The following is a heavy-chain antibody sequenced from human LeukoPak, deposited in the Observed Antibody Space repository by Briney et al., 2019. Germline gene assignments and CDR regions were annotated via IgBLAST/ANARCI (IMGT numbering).Heavy chain of an antibody. CDR3: ARDPRYSYGPREGLDY. Sequence: ASVKVSCKASGYTFTGYYMHWVRQAPGQGLEWMGWINPNSGGTNYAQKFQGRVTMTRGTSISTAYMELSRLRSDDTAVYYCARDPRYSYGPREGLDYWGQGTLVTVSS. CDR1: GYTFTGYY. CDR2: INPNSGGT. J-gene: IGHJ4*02. D-gene: IGHD5-18*01. V-gene: IGHV1-2*02.